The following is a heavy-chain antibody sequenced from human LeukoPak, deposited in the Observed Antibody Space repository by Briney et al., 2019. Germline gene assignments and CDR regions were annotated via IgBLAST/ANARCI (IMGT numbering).Heavy chain of an antibody. Sequence: PGGSLRLSCAASGFTFSSYSMNWVRQAPGKGLEWVSSISSSSSYIYYADSVKGRFTISRDNAKNSLYLRMNSLRAEDTAVYYCVRGQPMATSENWGQGTLVTVSS. V-gene: IGHV3-21*01. D-gene: IGHD5-24*01. J-gene: IGHJ4*02. CDR3: VRGQPMATSEN. CDR2: ISSSSSYI. CDR1: GFTFSSYS.